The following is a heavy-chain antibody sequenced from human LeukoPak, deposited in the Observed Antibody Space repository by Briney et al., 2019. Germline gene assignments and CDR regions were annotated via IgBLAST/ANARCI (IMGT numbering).Heavy chain of an antibody. Sequence: ASAKVSCKASGYTFTSYGISWVRQAPGQGLEWMGWISAYNGNTNYAQKLQGRVTMTTDTSTSTAYMELRSLRSDDTAVYYCARSAVVVTEDYFDYWGQGTLVTVSS. CDR1: GYTFTSYG. J-gene: IGHJ4*02. V-gene: IGHV1-18*01. CDR2: ISAYNGNT. D-gene: IGHD2-21*02. CDR3: ARSAVVVTEDYFDY.